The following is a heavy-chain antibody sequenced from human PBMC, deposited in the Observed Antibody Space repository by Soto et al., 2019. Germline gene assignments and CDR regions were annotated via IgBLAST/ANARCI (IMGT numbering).Heavy chain of an antibody. CDR1: GFTFSSYA. CDR2: ITGSGAGS. J-gene: IGHJ5*02. V-gene: IGHV3-23*01. D-gene: IGHD6-13*01. Sequence: GGSLRLSCAASGFTFSSYAMNWVLQAPGKGLEWVSGITGSGAGSYYSDSVKGRFTISRDNSKNTLYLQMNSLRAEDTAVYYCAKAYSNSWPNDWFDPWGQGTLVTVSS. CDR3: AKAYSNSWPNDWFDP.